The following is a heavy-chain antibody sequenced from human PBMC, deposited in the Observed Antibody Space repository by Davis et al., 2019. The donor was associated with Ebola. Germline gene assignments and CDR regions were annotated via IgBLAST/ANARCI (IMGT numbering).Heavy chain of an antibody. D-gene: IGHD4-17*01. J-gene: IGHJ4*02. CDR2: IRSKANSYAT. CDR1: GFTFSGSA. V-gene: IGHV3-73*01. Sequence: GESLKISCAASGFTFSGSAMHRVRQASGKGLKWVGRIRSKANSYATAYAASVKGRFTISRDDSKNTAYLQMNSLKTEDTAVYYCTSTTVTDDYWGQGTLVTVSS. CDR3: TSTTVTDDY.